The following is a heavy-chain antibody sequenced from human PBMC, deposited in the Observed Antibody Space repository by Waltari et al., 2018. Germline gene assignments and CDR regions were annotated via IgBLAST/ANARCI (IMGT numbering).Heavy chain of an antibody. J-gene: IGHJ4*02. CDR1: GYTFPSHW. V-gene: IGHV5-51*01. D-gene: IGHD3-3*01. CDR2: IYPEDSDT. Sequence: EVQLVQSGAAVKKPGDSLKISCKASGYTFPSHWIAWARQLPGKGLEWMGIIYPEDSDTRYSPSFQGQVTISADKSTTTAYLQWRSLKASDTAMYYCSRRGDFRSGYTSDYWGQGTLVTVSS. CDR3: SRRGDFRSGYTSDY.